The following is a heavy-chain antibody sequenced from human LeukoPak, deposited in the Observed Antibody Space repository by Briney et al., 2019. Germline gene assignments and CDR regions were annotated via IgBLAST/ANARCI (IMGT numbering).Heavy chain of an antibody. CDR3: ARGGRVSGSAFDI. J-gene: IGHJ3*02. Sequence: SETLSLTCTVSGGSISSYYWSWIRQPPGKGLEWIGYIYYSGSTNYNLSLKSRVTISVDTSKNQFSLKLSSVTAADTAIYYCARGGRVSGSAFDIWGQGTIVTVSS. D-gene: IGHD6-13*01. CDR1: GGSISSYY. V-gene: IGHV4-59*01. CDR2: IYYSGST.